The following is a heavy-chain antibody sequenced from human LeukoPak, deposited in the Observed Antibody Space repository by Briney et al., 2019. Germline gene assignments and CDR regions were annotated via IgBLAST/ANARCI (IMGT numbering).Heavy chain of an antibody. CDR1: GGTFSSYA. D-gene: IGHD2-15*01. V-gene: IGHV1-69*06. CDR2: IIPIFGTA. CDR3: ARGLCAGGSCYVLDY. Sequence: GASVKVSCKASGGTFSSYAISWVRQAPGQGLEWMGGIIPIFGTANYAQKFQGRVTITADKSTSTAYMELSSLRSEDTAVYFCARGLCAGGSCYVLDYWGQGTLVTVSS. J-gene: IGHJ4*02.